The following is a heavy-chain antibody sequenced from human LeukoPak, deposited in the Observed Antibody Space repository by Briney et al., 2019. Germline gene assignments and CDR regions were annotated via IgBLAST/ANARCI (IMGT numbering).Heavy chain of an antibody. Sequence: SETLSLTRTVSGGSISSYYWSWIRQPAGKGLEWIGRIYTSGSTNYNPSLKSRVTMSVDTSKNQFSLKLSSVTAADTAVYYCAREAPYYDFWPTPFDYWGQGTLVTVSS. J-gene: IGHJ4*02. CDR1: GGSISSYY. D-gene: IGHD3-3*01. CDR3: AREAPYYDFWPTPFDY. V-gene: IGHV4-4*07. CDR2: IYTSGST.